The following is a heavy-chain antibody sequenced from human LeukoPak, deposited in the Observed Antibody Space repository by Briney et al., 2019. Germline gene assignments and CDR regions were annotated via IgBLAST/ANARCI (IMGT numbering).Heavy chain of an antibody. CDR1: GFTFSSYA. Sequence: PGRSLRLSCAASGFTFSSYAMHWVRQAPGKGLEWVAVISYDGSNKYYADSVKGRFTISRDNSKNTLYLQMNSLRAEDTAVYYCARDDKGSWYPSFAYWGQGTLVTVSS. V-gene: IGHV3-30*04. D-gene: IGHD6-13*01. CDR3: ARDDKGSWYPSFAY. J-gene: IGHJ4*02. CDR2: ISYDGSNK.